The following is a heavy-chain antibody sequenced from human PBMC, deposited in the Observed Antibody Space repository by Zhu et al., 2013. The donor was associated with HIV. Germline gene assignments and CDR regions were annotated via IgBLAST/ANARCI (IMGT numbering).Heavy chain of an antibody. CDR3: AREKVAGHPLFDH. CDR1: DTPSPAT. D-gene: IGHD6-19*01. V-gene: IGHV1-69*06. Sequence: QVQLVQSGAEVKKPGASVKVPARHLDTPSPATICTGCDRPLDKALSVGGIMPVFGTANYALKFQGRVTITADKSTNSVYMELRSLTLEDTAVYFCAREKVAGHPLFDHWGQGTLVTVSS. J-gene: IGHJ4*02. CDR2: IMPVFGTA.